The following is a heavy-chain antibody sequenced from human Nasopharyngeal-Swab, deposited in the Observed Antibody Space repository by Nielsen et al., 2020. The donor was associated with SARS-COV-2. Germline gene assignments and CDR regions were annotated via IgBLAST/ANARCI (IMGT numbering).Heavy chain of an antibody. Sequence: GESLKISCEASGFSFTSYWIGWVRQMPGKGLEWMAIIYPGDTDTRYSPSFQGQVTISGDKSISTAYLQWSSLKASDTAMYYCARSMTSRYYYYGMDVWGQGTTVTVSS. V-gene: IGHV5-51*01. CDR3: ARSMTSRYYYYGMDV. D-gene: IGHD6-6*01. J-gene: IGHJ6*02. CDR1: GFSFTSYW. CDR2: IYPGDTDT.